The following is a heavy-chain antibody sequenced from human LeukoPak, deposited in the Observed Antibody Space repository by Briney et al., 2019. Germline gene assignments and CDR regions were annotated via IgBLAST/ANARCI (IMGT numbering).Heavy chain of an antibody. CDR2: FDPEDGET. CDR3: ATDKWEPRGAFDI. V-gene: IGHV1-24*01. D-gene: IGHD1-26*01. CDR1: GYTFTGYY. J-gene: IGHJ3*02. Sequence: ASVKVSCKASGYTFTGYYMHWVRQAPGQGLEWMGGFDPEDGETIYAQKFQGRVTMTEDTSTDTAYMELSSLRSEDTAVYYCATDKWEPRGAFDIWGQGTMVTVSS.